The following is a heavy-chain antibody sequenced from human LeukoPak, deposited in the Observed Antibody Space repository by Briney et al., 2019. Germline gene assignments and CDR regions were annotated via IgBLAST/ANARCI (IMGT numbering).Heavy chain of an antibody. J-gene: IGHJ4*02. Sequence: GGSLRLSCAASGFTFSNYWMHWVRQTPGKGLVWVSRIISDGSSTSYADSVKGLFTISRDNAKNTLYLQMNSLRAEDTAVYYCARDGSLPDYWGQGTLVTVSS. CDR3: ARDGSLPDY. CDR2: IISDGSST. CDR1: GFTFSNYW. V-gene: IGHV3-74*01.